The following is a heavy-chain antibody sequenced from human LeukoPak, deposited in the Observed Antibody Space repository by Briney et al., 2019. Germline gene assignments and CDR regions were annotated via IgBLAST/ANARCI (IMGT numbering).Heavy chain of an antibody. CDR3: AREPRFLGYCSGGSCYSEGRGLY. D-gene: IGHD2-15*01. CDR2: ISAYNGNT. J-gene: IGHJ4*02. V-gene: IGHV1-18*01. CDR1: GYTFTSYG. Sequence: ASVKVSCKASGYTFTSYGISWVRQAPGQGLEWMGWISAYNGNTNYAQKLQGRVTMTTDTSTSTAYMELRSLRSDDTAVYYCAREPRFLGYCSGGSCYSEGRGLYWGQGTLVTASS.